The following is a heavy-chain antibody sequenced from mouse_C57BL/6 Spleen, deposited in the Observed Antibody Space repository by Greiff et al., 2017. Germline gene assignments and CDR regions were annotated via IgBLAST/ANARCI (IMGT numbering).Heavy chain of an antibody. J-gene: IGHJ4*01. CDR3: VRDRAGYSHYYAMDY. V-gene: IGHV10-3*01. Sequence: EVKLVESGGGLVQPTGSLKLSCAASGFTFNTYAMHWVRQAPGKGLEWVARVRSKSSNYATYYADSVKDRFTISRDDSQSMLYLQMNNLKTENTAMYYCVRDRAGYSHYYAMDYWGQGTSVTVSS. D-gene: IGHD3-1*01. CDR2: VRSKSSNYAT. CDR1: GFTFNTYA.